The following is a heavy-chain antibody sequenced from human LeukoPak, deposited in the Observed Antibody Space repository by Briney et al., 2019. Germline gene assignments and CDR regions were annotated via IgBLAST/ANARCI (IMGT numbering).Heavy chain of an antibody. Sequence: PSGTLSLTCAVSGGSISSSNWWSWIRQPPGKGLEWIGYIYDSGTTNYNPSLKSRVTISVDTATNQFSLKLRSVTAADTAVYYCARDFSTAFDIWGQGTMVTVSS. D-gene: IGHD2/OR15-2a*01. CDR3: ARDFSTAFDI. CDR1: GGSISSSNW. V-gene: IGHV4-61*01. CDR2: IYDSGTT. J-gene: IGHJ3*02.